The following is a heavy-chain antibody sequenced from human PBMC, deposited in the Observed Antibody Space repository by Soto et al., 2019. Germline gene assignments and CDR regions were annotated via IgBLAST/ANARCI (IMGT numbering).Heavy chain of an antibody. CDR2: ISWNSGRI. CDR1: GFTFDDYA. D-gene: IGHD3-22*01. Sequence: EVQLVESGGGLVQPGRSLRLSCAASGFTFDDYAMHWVRQAPGKGLEWVSTISWNSGRIGYADSVKGRFTISRDNAKNSLYLQMNSLSAEDTALYYCAKGYYYDSGYYFDQWGQGTQVTVSS. J-gene: IGHJ4*02. CDR3: AKGYYYDSGYYFDQ. V-gene: IGHV3-9*01.